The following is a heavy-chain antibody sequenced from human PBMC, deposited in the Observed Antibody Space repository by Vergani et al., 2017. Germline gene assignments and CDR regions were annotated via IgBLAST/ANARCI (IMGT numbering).Heavy chain of an antibody. V-gene: IGHV3-NL1*01. J-gene: IGHJ3*02. Sequence: QVQLVESGGGVVQPGRSLRLSCAASGFTFSSYGMHWVRQAPGKGLEWVSTINIGGRTSYADSVKGRLTLTIDDSKNTLHLQMNSLRPEDTAVYYCARGMTKETTDLDGFDIWGQGTMVSVSS. CDR3: ARGMTKETTDLDGFDI. CDR1: GFTFSSYG. CDR2: INIGGRT. D-gene: IGHD1-14*01.